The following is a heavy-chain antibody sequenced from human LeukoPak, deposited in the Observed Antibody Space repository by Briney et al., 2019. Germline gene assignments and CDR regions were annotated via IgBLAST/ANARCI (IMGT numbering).Heavy chain of an antibody. CDR1: GFTFSSYA. D-gene: IGHD2-2*01. V-gene: IGHV3-30*04. CDR2: ISYDGSNK. Sequence: QSGGSLRLSCAASGFTFSSYAMHWVRQAPGKGLEWVAVISYDGSNKYYADSVKGRFTISRDNSKNTLYLQMNSLRAEDTAVYYCAPLDIVVVPVGWGQGTLVTVSS. CDR3: APLDIVVVPVG. J-gene: IGHJ4*02.